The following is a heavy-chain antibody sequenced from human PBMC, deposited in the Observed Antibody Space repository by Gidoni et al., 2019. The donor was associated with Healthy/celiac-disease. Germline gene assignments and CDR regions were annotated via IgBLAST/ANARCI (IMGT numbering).Heavy chain of an antibody. CDR3: ARGGLTTVTTYLDY. CDR1: GGSISSSSYY. D-gene: IGHD4-17*01. Sequence: QLQLQESGPGLVKPSETLSLTCTVSGGSISSSSYYWGWIRQPPGKGLEWIGSIYYSGSTYYNPSLKSRVTISVDTSKNQFSLKLSSVTAADTAVYYCARGGLTTVTTYLDYWGQGTLVTVSS. V-gene: IGHV4-39*01. J-gene: IGHJ4*02. CDR2: IYYSGST.